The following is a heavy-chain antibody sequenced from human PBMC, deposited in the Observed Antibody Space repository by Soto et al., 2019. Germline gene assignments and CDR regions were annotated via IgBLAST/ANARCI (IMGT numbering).Heavy chain of an antibody. CDR3: ARDPRYGIGTCSYAARYWYFDL. CDR1: GGTFSSYA. CDR2: IIPIFGTA. V-gene: IGHV1-69*12. Sequence: QVQLVQSGAEVKKPGSSVKVSCKASGGTFSSYAISWVRQAPGQGLEWMGGIIPIFGTANYAQKFQGRVTITADESTSTGYMELGRLRSEDTAVYYCARDPRYGIGTCSYAARYWYFDLWGRGTLVTVSS. J-gene: IGHJ2*01. D-gene: IGHD2-2*01.